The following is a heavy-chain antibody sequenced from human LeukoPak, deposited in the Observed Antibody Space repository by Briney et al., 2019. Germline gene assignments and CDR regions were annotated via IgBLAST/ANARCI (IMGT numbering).Heavy chain of an antibody. Sequence: ASVTVSYKASGGTFNSYAISWVRQAPGQGREGMGGIIPIFGKANYAQKFQGRDTITADESTSTAYMELSSLRSEDTAVYYCARGRPSYGSMDFDYWGQGTLVTVSS. CDR2: IIPIFGKA. V-gene: IGHV1-69*13. D-gene: IGHD3-10*01. J-gene: IGHJ4*02. CDR3: ARGRPSYGSMDFDY. CDR1: GGTFNSYA.